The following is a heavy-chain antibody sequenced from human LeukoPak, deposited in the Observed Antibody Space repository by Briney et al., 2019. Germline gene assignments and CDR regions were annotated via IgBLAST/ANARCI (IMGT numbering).Heavy chain of an antibody. CDR2: INHSGST. V-gene: IGHV4-34*01. J-gene: IGHJ6*03. CDR3: ARVGAARPDVYYYYMDV. Sequence: SETLSLTCAVYGGSFSGYYWSWIRQPPGKGLEWIGEINHSGSTNYNPYLKSRVTISVDTSKNQFSLKLSSVTAADTAVYYCARVGAARPDVYYYYMDVWGKGTTVTVSS. D-gene: IGHD6-6*01. CDR1: GGSFSGYY.